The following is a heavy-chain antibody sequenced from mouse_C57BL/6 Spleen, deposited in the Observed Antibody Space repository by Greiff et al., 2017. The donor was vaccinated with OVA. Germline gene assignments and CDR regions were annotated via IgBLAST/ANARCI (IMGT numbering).Heavy chain of an antibody. D-gene: IGHD2-4*01. CDR1: GFTFSSYT. V-gene: IGHV5-9*01. CDR3: ARAYYDYGLFAY. J-gene: IGHJ3*01. CDR2: ISCGGGNT. Sequence: EVKLMESGGGLVKPGGSLKLSCAASGFTFSSYTMSWVRQTPEKRLEWVATISCGGGNTYYPNSVKGRFTISRDNAKNTLYLQMSSLRSEDTALYYCARAYYDYGLFAYWGQGTLVTVSA.